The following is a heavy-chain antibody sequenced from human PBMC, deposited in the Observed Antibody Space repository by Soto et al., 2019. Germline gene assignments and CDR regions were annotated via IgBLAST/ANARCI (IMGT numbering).Heavy chain of an antibody. CDR1: GFTFSSYA. CDR3: ARDRREPGIAVAGNY. Sequence: QVQLVESGGGVVQPGRSLRLSCAASGFTFSSYAMHWVRQAPGKGLEWVAVISYDGSNKYYADSVKGRFTISRDNSKNTLYLQMNSLRAEDTAVYYCARDRREPGIAVAGNYWGQGTLVTVSS. D-gene: IGHD6-19*01. V-gene: IGHV3-30-3*01. CDR2: ISYDGSNK. J-gene: IGHJ4*02.